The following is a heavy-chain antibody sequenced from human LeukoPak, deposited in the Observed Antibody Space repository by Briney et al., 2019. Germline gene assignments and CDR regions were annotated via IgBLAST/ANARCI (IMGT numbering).Heavy chain of an antibody. CDR3: AREDYYDSSGYYLGYFDY. CDR1: GFIFSYFG. J-gene: IGHJ4*02. Sequence: GGSLRLSCAASGFIFSYFGMHWVRQAPGKGLEWVAVIWHDGSNKYYAESVKGRFTISRDNSKNTLYLQMNSLRAEDTAVYYCAREDYYDSSGYYLGYFDYWGQGTLVTVSS. V-gene: IGHV3-33*01. CDR2: IWHDGSNK. D-gene: IGHD3-22*01.